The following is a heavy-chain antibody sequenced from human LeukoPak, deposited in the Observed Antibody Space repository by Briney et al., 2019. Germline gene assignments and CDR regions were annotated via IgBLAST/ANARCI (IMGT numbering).Heavy chain of an antibody. CDR1: GWPFSGYY. Sequence: PSETLSLTCAVYGWPFSGYYWSWLRQPPGKGLERIGAINHSGSTNYNPSIKSRVPISVDTSKTQCSLKLSSVTAADTAVYYCARVLEGSSGQHWYFDLWGRGTLVTVSS. J-gene: IGHJ2*01. CDR3: ARVLEGSSGQHWYFDL. CDR2: INHSGST. V-gene: IGHV4-34*01. D-gene: IGHD6-19*01.